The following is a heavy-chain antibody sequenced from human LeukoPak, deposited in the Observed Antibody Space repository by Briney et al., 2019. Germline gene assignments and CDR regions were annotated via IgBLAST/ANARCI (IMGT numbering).Heavy chain of an antibody. CDR1: GLTFSSYG. J-gene: IGHJ4*02. CDR2: ISATGGTT. CDR3: AKDRTGTTAQPDY. Sequence: PGGSLRLSCAASGLTFSSYGISWVRQAPGKGLEWVSAISATGGTTYYADSVKGRFTISRDNSKNTLYLQMNSLRAEDTAVYYCAKDRTGTTAQPDYWGQGTLVTVSS. D-gene: IGHD1-1*01. V-gene: IGHV3-23*01.